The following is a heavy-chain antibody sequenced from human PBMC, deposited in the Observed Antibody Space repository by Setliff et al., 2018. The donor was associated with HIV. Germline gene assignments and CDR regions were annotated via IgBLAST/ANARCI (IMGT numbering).Heavy chain of an antibody. CDR3: AREPAGSGSGSFGF. Sequence: ASVKVSCKASGYIFTMYTMYWVRQAPGQRLEWMGRINTVNGNTKYSQNFQGRVTITRDTYANTANMELSSLRSEDTAVYYCAREPAGSGSGSFGFWGQGTLVTVSS. CDR2: INTVNGNT. D-gene: IGHD3-10*01. V-gene: IGHV1-3*04. CDR1: GYIFTMYT. J-gene: IGHJ4*02.